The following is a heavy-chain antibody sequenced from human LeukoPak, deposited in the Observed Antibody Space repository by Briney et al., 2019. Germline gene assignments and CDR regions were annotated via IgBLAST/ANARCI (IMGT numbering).Heavy chain of an antibody. CDR1: GFTFSSYS. D-gene: IGHD6-19*01. V-gene: IGHV3-21*01. CDR2: ISSSSSYI. Sequence: KSGGSLRLSCAASGFTFSSYSMNWVRQAPGKGLEWVSSISSSSSYIYYADSVKGRFTISRDNAKNSLYLQMNSLRAEDTAVYYCARDMEEQWPSDAFDIWGQGTMVTVSS. CDR3: ARDMEEQWPSDAFDI. J-gene: IGHJ3*02.